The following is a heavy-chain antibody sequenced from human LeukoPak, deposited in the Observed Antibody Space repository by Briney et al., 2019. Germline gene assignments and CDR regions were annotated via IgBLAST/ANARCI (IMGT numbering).Heavy chain of an antibody. J-gene: IGHJ4*02. Sequence: SETLSLTCTVSGGSISNYYWSWIRQPPGEGLEWIGYIYYSGSTNYNPSLRSRVTISIDTSKNQFSLSLTSVTAADTAVYYCARGGLGGITAYSNYLFDYWGQGTLVTVFS. D-gene: IGHD4-11*01. CDR1: GGSISNYY. CDR2: IYYSGST. CDR3: ARGGLGGITAYSNYLFDY. V-gene: IGHV4-59*08.